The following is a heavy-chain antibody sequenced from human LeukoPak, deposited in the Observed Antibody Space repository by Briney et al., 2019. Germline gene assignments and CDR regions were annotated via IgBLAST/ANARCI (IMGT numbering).Heavy chain of an antibody. V-gene: IGHV4-4*07. CDR2: VHTSGGT. CDR3: GRVSCTDSRCSSHYYIDV. D-gene: IGHD2-8*02. CDR1: GAPVTTYY. J-gene: IGHJ6*03. Sequence: SETLSLTCTVSGAPVTTYYWGWIRQPAGKGLEWIGRVHTSGGTNYNPSLKSRVTMSVDTSNNQFSLRLSSVIAADTALYYCGRVSCTDSRCSSHYYIDVWGTGTTVTVSS.